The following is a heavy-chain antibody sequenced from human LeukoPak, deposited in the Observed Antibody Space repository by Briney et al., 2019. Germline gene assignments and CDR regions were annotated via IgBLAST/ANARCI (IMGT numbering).Heavy chain of an antibody. CDR1: GFTFYDYA. CDR2: VTWNSGSI. CDR3: ARDSGAYHFDY. V-gene: IGHV3-9*01. D-gene: IGHD3-10*01. Sequence: GGSLRLSCAASGFTFYDYAMHWVRHAPGKGLEWVSGVTWNSGSIDYADSVKGRFTISRDNAKNSLYLQMNSLRAEDTALYYCARDSGAYHFDYWGQGTLVTVSS. J-gene: IGHJ4*02.